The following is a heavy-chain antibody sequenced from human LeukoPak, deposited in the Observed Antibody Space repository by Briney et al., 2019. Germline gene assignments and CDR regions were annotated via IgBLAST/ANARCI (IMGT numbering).Heavy chain of an antibody. CDR3: ASFVRGVVDY. CDR1: GFTFANYA. D-gene: IGHD3-10*01. V-gene: IGHV3-53*01. CDR2: IYSGGST. J-gene: IGHJ4*02. Sequence: PGGSLRLSCAASGFTFANYAMTWVRQAPGKGLEWVSVIYSGGSTYYADSVKGRFTISRDNSKNTLYLQMNSLRAEDTAVYYCASFVRGVVDYWGQGTLVTVSS.